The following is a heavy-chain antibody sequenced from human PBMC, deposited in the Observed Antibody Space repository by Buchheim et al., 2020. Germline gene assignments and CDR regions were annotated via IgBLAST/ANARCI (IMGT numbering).Heavy chain of an antibody. CDR2: INHNGGT. D-gene: IGHD2-2*01. CDR1: DGSFSGFY. Sequence: QVQLQQWGAGLLKPSATLSLTCGVSDGSFSGFYWSWIRQSPGKGLEWIGEINHNGGTNYNPSLKSRVTLSVDTSKKQFSLKLTSVTAADTAVYFCARRPTARLYYYYYYMDVWGKGTT. V-gene: IGHV4-34*01. J-gene: IGHJ6*03. CDR3: ARRPTARLYYYYYYMDV.